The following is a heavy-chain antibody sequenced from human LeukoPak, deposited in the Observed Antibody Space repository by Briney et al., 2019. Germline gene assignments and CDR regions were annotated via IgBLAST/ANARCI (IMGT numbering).Heavy chain of an antibody. CDR1: GGSISSYY. Sequence: ETLSLTCTVSGGSISSYYWSWIRQPPGKGLEWIGYIYYSGSTTYNSSLKSRVTISVDTSKNQFSLKLSSVTAADTAVYYCARTGDSGWYRWFDPWGQGTLVTVSS. V-gene: IGHV4-59*01. CDR3: ARTGDSGWYRWFDP. J-gene: IGHJ5*02. CDR2: IYYSGST. D-gene: IGHD6-19*01.